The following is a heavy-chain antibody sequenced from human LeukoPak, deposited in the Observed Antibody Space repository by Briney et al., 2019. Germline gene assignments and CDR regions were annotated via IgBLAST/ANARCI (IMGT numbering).Heavy chain of an antibody. CDR2: ISAYNGNT. V-gene: IGHV1-18*01. CDR3: ARDHCSGGSCYYYPPLYDY. Sequence: ASVKVSCKASGYTFTSYGISWVRQAPGQGLEWMGWISAYNGNTNYAQKLQGRVTMTTDTSTSTAYMELRSLRSDDTAVYYCARDHCSGGSCYYYPPLYDYWGQGTLVTASS. J-gene: IGHJ4*02. CDR1: GYTFTSYG. D-gene: IGHD2-15*01.